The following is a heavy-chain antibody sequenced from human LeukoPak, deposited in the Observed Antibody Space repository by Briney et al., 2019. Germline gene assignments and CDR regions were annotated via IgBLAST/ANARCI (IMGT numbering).Heavy chain of an antibody. Sequence: SETLSLTCAVYGGSFSGYYWSWIRQPPGKGLEWIGEINHSGSTNYNPSLKSRVTISVDTSKNQFSLKLSPVTAADTAVYYCARDKDSSGIFDYWGQGTLVTVSS. V-gene: IGHV4-34*01. D-gene: IGHD6-19*01. CDR3: ARDKDSSGIFDY. J-gene: IGHJ4*02. CDR2: INHSGST. CDR1: GGSFSGYY.